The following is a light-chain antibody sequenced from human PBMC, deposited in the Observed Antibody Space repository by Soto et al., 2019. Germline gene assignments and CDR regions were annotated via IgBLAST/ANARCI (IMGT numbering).Light chain of an antibody. J-gene: IGKJ5*01. CDR1: QSVSSG. V-gene: IGKV3-11*01. Sequence: IVSTQPPAALSVSKVERATLSCSSSQSVSSGLAWYHQKPGQAPRLLIYDVSNRASGIPARFSGSRSETDFTLTISSLEQEDVPVYYCQQRSDWPLTFGQGTRLEI. CDR2: DVS. CDR3: QQRSDWPLT.